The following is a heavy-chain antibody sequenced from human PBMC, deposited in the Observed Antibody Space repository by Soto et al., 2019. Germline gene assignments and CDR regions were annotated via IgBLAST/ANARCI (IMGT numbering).Heavy chain of an antibody. Sequence: EVQLVESGGGLVRPGGSVRLSCAASGFAVGSNYMSWVRQAPGKGLEWVSLIYIGGGTHYADSVKGRFTISRDNSKNTLYLKMNSLRAEDTAVYHCTRGFCNSSSCYANWFDPWGQGTLVTVSS. J-gene: IGHJ5*02. D-gene: IGHD2-2*01. CDR3: TRGFCNSSSCYANWFDP. V-gene: IGHV3-66*01. CDR1: GFAVGSNY. CDR2: IYIGGGT.